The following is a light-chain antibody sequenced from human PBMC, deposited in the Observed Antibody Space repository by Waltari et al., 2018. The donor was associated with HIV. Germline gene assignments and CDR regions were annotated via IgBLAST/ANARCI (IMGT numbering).Light chain of an antibody. V-gene: IGKV1-39*01. CDR3: QQSYSIPWT. CDR1: QSIDSY. J-gene: IGKJ1*01. Sequence: DIQVTQSPSSLSPSVGDRVTITCRASQSIDSYLNWYQQKPGKAPTLLIESASILQSGVPSRFSGRGSGTEYTLTISSLQPEDSATYYCQQSYSIPWTFGQGTKVDIK. CDR2: SAS.